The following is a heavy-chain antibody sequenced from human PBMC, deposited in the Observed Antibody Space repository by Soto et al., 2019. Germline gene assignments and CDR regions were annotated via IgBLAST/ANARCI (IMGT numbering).Heavy chain of an antibody. CDR3: TYGMDV. Sequence: QVQLLQSGAEVKNPGASVKVSCKASGYKFSTYVVHWVRQAPRQRPEWMGWINADNGKIKYSQKFQDRVTITRDKSASTAYMELSSLRSEDTAVYYCTYGMDVWGQGTKVIVSS. J-gene: IGHJ6*02. CDR1: GYKFSTYV. V-gene: IGHV1-3*01. CDR2: INADNGKI.